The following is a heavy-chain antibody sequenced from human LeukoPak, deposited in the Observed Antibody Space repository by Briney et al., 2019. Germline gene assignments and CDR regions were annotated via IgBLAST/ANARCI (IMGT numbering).Heavy chain of an antibody. CDR2: IRSSDSTT. J-gene: IGHJ4*02. CDR1: GFCFSRYG. Sequence: GGSLRLSCAASGFCFSRYGMKWVRQAPGKGLEWLSYIRSSDSTTYYADSVKGRFTISRDNAKNSLYLQMHSLRVEDTAVYYCAKRADSSAHSFDYWGQGTLVTVSS. D-gene: IGHD3-22*01. V-gene: IGHV3-48*04. CDR3: AKRADSSAHSFDY.